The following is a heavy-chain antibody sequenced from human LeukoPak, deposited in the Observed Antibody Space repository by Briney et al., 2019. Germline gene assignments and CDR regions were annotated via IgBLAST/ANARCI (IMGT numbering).Heavy chain of an antibody. D-gene: IGHD2-21*01. CDR3: VKDVTPGGADV. J-gene: IGHJ6*02. Sequence: GRSLRLSCAVSGLNFNIYAMHWVRQVPGKGLEWVSGISLDTDRIGYADSVRGRFTVSRDNNKNSVYLQMNSLTPEDSALYFCVKDVTPGGADVWGQGTTVTVS. CDR2: ISLDTDRI. CDR1: GLNFNIYA. V-gene: IGHV3-9*01.